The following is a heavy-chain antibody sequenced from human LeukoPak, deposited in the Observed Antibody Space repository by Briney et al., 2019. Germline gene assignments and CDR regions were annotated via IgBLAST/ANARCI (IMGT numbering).Heavy chain of an antibody. CDR2: ISSTSNYI. CDR3: ARASYSGYDSARDYYFDY. J-gene: IGHJ4*02. CDR1: GFTFSSYT. V-gene: IGHV3-21*01. D-gene: IGHD5-12*01. Sequence: GGSLRLSCEASGFTFSSYTFNWVRQAPGKGLEWLSSISSTSNYIYYADSVKGGLTVSRDKAKKSLYMQMYSLRAEETAVYFCARASYSGYDSARDYYFDYWGQGTLVTVSS.